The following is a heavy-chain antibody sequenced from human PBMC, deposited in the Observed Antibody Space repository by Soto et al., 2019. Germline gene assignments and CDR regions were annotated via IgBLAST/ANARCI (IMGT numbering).Heavy chain of an antibody. D-gene: IGHD1-26*01. Sequence: QVQLVESGGGVVQPGRSLRLSCAASGFTFSGYAMHWVRQAPGKGLEWVAVISYDGSNKYYADSVKGRFTISRDNSKNTLYLQMNSLRAEDTAVYYCARLSEFDYWGQGTLVTVSS. V-gene: IGHV3-30-3*01. J-gene: IGHJ4*02. CDR3: ARLSEFDY. CDR2: ISYDGSNK. CDR1: GFTFSGYA.